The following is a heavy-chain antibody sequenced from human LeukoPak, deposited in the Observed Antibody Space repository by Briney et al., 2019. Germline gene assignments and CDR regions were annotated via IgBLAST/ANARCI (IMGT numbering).Heavy chain of an antibody. D-gene: IGHD3-10*01. CDR3: ATRPKITMVRGVMVPGSNWFDP. J-gene: IGHJ5*02. V-gene: IGHV1-24*01. CDR2: FDPEDGET. Sequence: ASVKVSCKVSGYTLTELSMHWVRQAPGKGLEWMGGFDPEDGETIYAQKFQGRVTMTEDTSTDTAYMELSSLRSEDTAVYYCATRPKITMVRGVMVPGSNWFDPWGQRTLVTVSS. CDR1: GYTLTELS.